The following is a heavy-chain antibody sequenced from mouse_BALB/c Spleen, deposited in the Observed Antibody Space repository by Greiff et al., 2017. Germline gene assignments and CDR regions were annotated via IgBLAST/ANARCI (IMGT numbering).Heavy chain of an antibody. V-gene: IGHV5-4*02. CDR2: ISDGGSYT. Sequence: DVKLVESGGGLVKPGGSLKLSCAASGFTFSDYYMYWVRQTPEKRLEWVATISDGGSYTYYPDSVKGRFTISRDNAKNNLYLQMSSLKSEDTAMYYCAREGRITTGMDYWGQGTSVTVSS. CDR1: GFTFSDYY. CDR3: AREGRITTGMDY. D-gene: IGHD2-4*01. J-gene: IGHJ4*01.